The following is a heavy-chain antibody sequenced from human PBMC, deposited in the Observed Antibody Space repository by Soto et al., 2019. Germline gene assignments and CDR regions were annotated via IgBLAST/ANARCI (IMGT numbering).Heavy chain of an antibody. CDR1: GFTFSVYW. CDR2: IKPDGSEK. CDR3: AKNTVSLDIVVVPAALYNI. J-gene: IGHJ3*02. V-gene: IGHV3-7*03. Sequence: GGSLRLSCAASGFTFSVYWMNWVRQAPGKGLEWVANIKPDGSEKYYVDSVKGRFTISRDNSKNTLYLQMNSLRAEDTAVYYCAKNTVSLDIVVVPAALYNIWGQGTMVTVSS. D-gene: IGHD2-2*01.